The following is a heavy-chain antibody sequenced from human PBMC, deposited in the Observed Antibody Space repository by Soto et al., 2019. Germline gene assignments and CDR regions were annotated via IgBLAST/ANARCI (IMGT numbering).Heavy chain of an antibody. CDR2: TYHRSKWYN. CDR3: ARDHCTNGVCYGGGFDY. Sequence: PSQTLSLTCAISGDSVSSNSAAWNWIRQSPSRGLEWLGRTYHRSKWYNDYAVSVKSRITINPDTSKNQFSLQLNSVTPEDTAVYYCARDHCTNGVCYGGGFDYWGLGTLVTVSS. D-gene: IGHD2-8*01. V-gene: IGHV6-1*01. CDR1: GDSVSSNSAA. J-gene: IGHJ4*02.